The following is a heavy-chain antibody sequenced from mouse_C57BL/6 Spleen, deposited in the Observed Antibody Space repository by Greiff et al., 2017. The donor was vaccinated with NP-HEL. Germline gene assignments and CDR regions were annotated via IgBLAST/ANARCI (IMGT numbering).Heavy chain of an antibody. V-gene: IGHV1-69*01. J-gene: IGHJ1*03. CDR3: ARKRGDVGWYFDV. Sequence: VQLQQPGAELVMPGASVKLSCKASGYTFTSYWMHWVKQRPGQGLEWIGEIDPSDSYTNYNQKFQGKSTLTVDKSSRTAYMQHSRLTSEDSAVYYCARKRGDVGWYFDVWGTGTTVTVSS. D-gene: IGHD3-3*01. CDR2: IDPSDSYT. CDR1: GYTFTSYW.